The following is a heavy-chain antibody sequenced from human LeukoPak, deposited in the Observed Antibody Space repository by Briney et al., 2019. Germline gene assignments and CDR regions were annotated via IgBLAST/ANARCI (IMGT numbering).Heavy chain of an antibody. CDR1: GYTFTSYD. CDR2: MSPDSGYT. D-gene: IGHD3-10*01. CDR3: ARGNNYGSGSLFYG. V-gene: IGHV1-8*01. Sequence: GASVKVSCKASGYTFTSYDITWVRQATGQGLEWMGWMSPDSGYTGYAQTFQGRVTLTRDTSTTTVYMELSSLKSDDTAVYHCARGNNYGSGSLFYGWGQGTLVTVSS. J-gene: IGHJ4*02.